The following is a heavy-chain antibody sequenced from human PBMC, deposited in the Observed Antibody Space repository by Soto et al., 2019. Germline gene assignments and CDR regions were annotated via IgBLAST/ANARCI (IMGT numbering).Heavy chain of an antibody. CDR2: INSSGTTI. D-gene: IGHD3-16*01. V-gene: IGHV3-11*01. Sequence: PGGSLRLSCAASGFTFSDYYMSWIRQAPGKGLEWVSYINSSGTTIYYADSVKGRFTISRDNAKNSLNLQMNSLRAEDTAVFYCARPSRVGDPGPFDYWGQGILVTVSS. CDR1: GFTFSDYY. CDR3: ARPSRVGDPGPFDY. J-gene: IGHJ4*02.